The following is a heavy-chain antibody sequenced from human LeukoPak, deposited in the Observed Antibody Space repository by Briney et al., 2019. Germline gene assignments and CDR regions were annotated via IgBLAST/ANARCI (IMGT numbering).Heavy chain of an antibody. CDR1: GFTFSNAW. J-gene: IGHJ4*02. D-gene: IGHD4-17*01. CDR3: TKIPDYGDYFDY. Sequence: PGGSLRLSCAASGFTFSNAWMSWVRQAPGKGLEWVGRIKSKTDGGTTDYAAPVKGRFTIPRDDSKNTLYLQMNSLKTEDTAVYYCTKIPDYGDYFDYWGQGTLVTVSS. V-gene: IGHV3-15*01. CDR2: IKSKTDGGTT.